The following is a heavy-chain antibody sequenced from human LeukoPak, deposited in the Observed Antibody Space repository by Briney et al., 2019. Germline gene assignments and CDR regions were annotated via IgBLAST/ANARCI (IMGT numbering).Heavy chain of an antibody. D-gene: IGHD6-19*01. Sequence: ASVKVSCKASGGTFSSYAISWVRQAPGQGLERMGGIIPIFGTANYAQKFQGRVTITTDESTSTAYMELSSLRSEDTAVYYCARDGNRVAGVYWGQGTLVTVSS. V-gene: IGHV1-69*05. CDR1: GGTFSSYA. CDR2: IIPIFGTA. CDR3: ARDGNRVAGVY. J-gene: IGHJ4*02.